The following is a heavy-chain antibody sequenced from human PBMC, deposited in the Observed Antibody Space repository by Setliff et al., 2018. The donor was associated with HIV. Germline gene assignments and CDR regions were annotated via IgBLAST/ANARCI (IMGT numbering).Heavy chain of an antibody. D-gene: IGHD3-10*01. CDR1: GGSIGGYY. CDR2: IYSGGST. CDR3: ARVRSYGSAYDAFDV. J-gene: IGHJ3*01. Sequence: LPETLSLTCTVSGGSIGGYYWSWIRQPPGTGLEWLGCIYSGGSTNYNPSLESRVTISLDTSRNQFSLRLTSVTAADTAVYYCARVRSYGSAYDAFDVWGPGTMVTVSS. V-gene: IGHV4-4*08.